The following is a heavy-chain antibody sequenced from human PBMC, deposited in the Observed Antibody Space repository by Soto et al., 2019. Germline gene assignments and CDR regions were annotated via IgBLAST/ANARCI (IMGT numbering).Heavy chain of an antibody. CDR3: ARDRVSVAGIRYYYYGMDV. V-gene: IGHV1-46*03. CDR1: GYTFISYF. D-gene: IGHD6-19*01. CDR2: IHSSGGST. J-gene: IGHJ6*02. Sequence: QVQLVQSGAEVKKPGASVKVSCKASGYTFISYFIHWVRQAPGQGLEWMGIIHSSGGSTSYPQKSQGRATWTRDTTTSTLYLELSSLSSEDTAVYYCARDRVSVAGIRYYYYGMDVWGQGTTVTVSS.